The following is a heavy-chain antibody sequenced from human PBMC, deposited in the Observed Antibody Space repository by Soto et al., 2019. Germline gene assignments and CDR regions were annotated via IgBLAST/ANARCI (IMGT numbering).Heavy chain of an antibody. CDR2: INHSGST. J-gene: IGHJ6*02. V-gene: IGHV4-34*01. Sequence: PSETLSLTCAVYGGSFSGYYWSWIRQPPGKGLEWIGEINHSGSTNYNPSLKSRVTISVDTSKNQFSLKLSSVTAADTAVYYCARVCLQLRFGPRYGMDVWGQGTTVTVSS. D-gene: IGHD5-18*01. CDR1: GGSFSGYY. CDR3: ARVCLQLRFGPRYGMDV.